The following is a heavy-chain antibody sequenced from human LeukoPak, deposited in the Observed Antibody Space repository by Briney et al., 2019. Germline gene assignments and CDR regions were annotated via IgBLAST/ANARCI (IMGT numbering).Heavy chain of an antibody. J-gene: IGHJ4*02. CDR3: ARRIGGSAEIDY. CDR1: GGSISSYY. CDR2: IKYGGST. Sequence: PSETLSLTCTVSGGSISSYYWSWIRQPPGKGLEWIGNIKYGGSTYYSPSLKSRATISVDTSKNQFSLKLSSVTAADTAVFYCARRIGGSAEIDYWGQGTLVTVSS. D-gene: IGHD1-26*01. V-gene: IGHV4-39*01.